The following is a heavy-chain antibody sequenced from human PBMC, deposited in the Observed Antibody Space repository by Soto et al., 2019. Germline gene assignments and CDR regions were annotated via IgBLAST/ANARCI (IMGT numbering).Heavy chain of an antibody. J-gene: IGHJ6*02. D-gene: IGHD2-2*02. CDR2: IIPILGTA. CDR1: GGTFSSYA. CDR3: AVDIVVVPAAIGDYYYGMDV. V-gene: IGHV1-69*13. Sequence: SVKVSCKASGGTFSSYAISWVRQAPGQGLEWMGGIIPILGTANYAQKFQGRVTITADESTSTAYMELSSLRSEDTAVYYCAVDIVVVPAAIGDYYYGMDVWGQGTTVTVSS.